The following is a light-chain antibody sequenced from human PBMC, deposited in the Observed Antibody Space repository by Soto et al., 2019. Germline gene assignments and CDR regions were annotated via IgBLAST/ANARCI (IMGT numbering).Light chain of an antibody. CDR3: QQYGNSGWT. CDR1: RSVSSSY. V-gene: IGKV3-20*01. CDR2: GAS. J-gene: IGKJ1*01. Sequence: EVVLTQSPGTLSLSPGERATLSCGASRSVSSSYLAWYQQKPGQAPRLLIYGASSRATGIPDRFGGSGSGTDFTLTISRLQPEDFAVYYCQQYGNSGWTFGQGTKVEIK.